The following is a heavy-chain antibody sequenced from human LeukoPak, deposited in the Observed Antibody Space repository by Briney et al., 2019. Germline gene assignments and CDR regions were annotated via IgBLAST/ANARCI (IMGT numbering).Heavy chain of an antibody. J-gene: IGHJ3*02. CDR2: IYYSGST. CDR1: GGSISSYY. V-gene: IGHV4-39*07. D-gene: IGHD3-22*01. CDR3: ARDGGDYYDSSGYYYSDAFDI. Sequence: SETLSLTCTVSGGSISSYYWGWIRQPPGKGLEWIGSIYYSGSTYYNPSLKSRVTISVDTSKNQFSLKLSSVTAADTAVYYCARDGGDYYDSSGYYYSDAFDIWGQGTMVTVSS.